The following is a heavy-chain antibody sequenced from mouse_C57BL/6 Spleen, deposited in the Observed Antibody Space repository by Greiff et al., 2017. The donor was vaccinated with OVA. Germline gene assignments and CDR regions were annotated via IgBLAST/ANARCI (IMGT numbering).Heavy chain of an antibody. Sequence: QVHVKQSGPGLVQPSQSLSITCTVSGFSLTSYGVHWVRQSPGKGLEWLGVIWRGGSTDYNAAFMSRLSITKDNSKSQVFFKMNSLQADDTAIYYCAKNWDENYAMDYWGQGTSVTVSS. V-gene: IGHV2-5*01. J-gene: IGHJ4*01. CDR2: IWRGGST. CDR1: GFSLTSYG. D-gene: IGHD4-1*01. CDR3: AKNWDENYAMDY.